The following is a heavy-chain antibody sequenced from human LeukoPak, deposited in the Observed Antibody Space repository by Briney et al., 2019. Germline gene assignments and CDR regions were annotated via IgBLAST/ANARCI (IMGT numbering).Heavy chain of an antibody. Sequence: PSETLSLTCTVSGGSITSYYWSWIRQPPGKGLEWIGYMYYSGNSYYNPSLKSRVTISIDTSKNQFSLKLSSVTAADTAVYYCARDLVTVTKGFDIWGQGTMVSVSS. CDR2: MYYSGNS. D-gene: IGHD4-17*01. CDR1: GGSITSYY. V-gene: IGHV4-59*01. CDR3: ARDLVTVTKGFDI. J-gene: IGHJ3*02.